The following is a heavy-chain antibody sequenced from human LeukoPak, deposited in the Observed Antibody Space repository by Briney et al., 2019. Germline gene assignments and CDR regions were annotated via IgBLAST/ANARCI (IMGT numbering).Heavy chain of an antibody. J-gene: IGHJ4*02. CDR2: ISYDGNNK. V-gene: IGHV3-30*03. CDR3: ARAQKVGATSFDY. D-gene: IGHD1-26*01. Sequence: GGSLRLSCAASGFTFSSYGMHWVRQAPGKGLEWVTVISYDGNNKYYADSVKGRFTISRDNSKNTLYLQMSSLRAEDTAVYYRARAQKVGATSFDYWGQGTLVTVSS. CDR1: GFTFSSYG.